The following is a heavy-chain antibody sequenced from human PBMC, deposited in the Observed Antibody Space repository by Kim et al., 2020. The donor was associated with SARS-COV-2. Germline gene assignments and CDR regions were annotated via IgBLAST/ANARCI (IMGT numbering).Heavy chain of an antibody. D-gene: IGHD4-17*01. V-gene: IGHV4-59*08. J-gene: IGHJ4*02. CDR3: ARLRDGDYGYYFDY. CDR1: GGSISSYY. Sequence: SETLSLTCTVSGGSISSYYWSWIRQPPGKGLEWIGYIHYSGSTNYNPSLKSRVTISVDTSKNQFSLKLSSVTAADTAVYYCARLRDGDYGYYFDYWGQGT. CDR2: IHYSGST.